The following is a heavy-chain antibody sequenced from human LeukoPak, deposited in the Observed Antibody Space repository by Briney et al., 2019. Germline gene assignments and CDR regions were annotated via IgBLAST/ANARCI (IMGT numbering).Heavy chain of an antibody. Sequence: GESLKISCRGSGYSFTDYWVAWVRHMPGKGLEWMGFIWPGDSSTMYSPSFQGQVTISADKSISTAYLQWSSLKASDTAMYYCARQESGSYYGTRYWGQGTLVTVSS. V-gene: IGHV5-51*01. CDR2: IWPGDSST. D-gene: IGHD1-26*01. CDR1: GYSFTDYW. J-gene: IGHJ4*02. CDR3: ARQESGSYYGTRY.